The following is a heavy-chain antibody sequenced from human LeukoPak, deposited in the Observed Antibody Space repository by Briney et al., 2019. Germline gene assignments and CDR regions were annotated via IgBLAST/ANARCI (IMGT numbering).Heavy chain of an antibody. V-gene: IGHV4-34*01. J-gene: IGHJ4*02. CDR2: INHGGST. CDR1: DGSFNDYY. CDR3: ARGAYLHALSL. Sequence: SETLSLTCAVYDGSFNDYYWSWIRQPPGKGLEWIGEINHGGSTMYNPSLKSRVTISVDTSKNQFSLKLSSVTAADTAVYFCARGAYLHALSLWGQGALVTVSS. D-gene: IGHD2/OR15-2a*01.